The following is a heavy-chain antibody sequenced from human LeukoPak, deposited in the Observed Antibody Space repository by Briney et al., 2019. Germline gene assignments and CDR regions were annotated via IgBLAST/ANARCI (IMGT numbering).Heavy chain of an antibody. CDR3: ARDQITMIVPWSDY. Sequence: GGSLRLSCAASGFTFSDYYMSRIRQAPGKGLEWVSYISSSGSTIYYADSVKGRFTISRDSAKNSLYLQMNSLRAEDTAVYYCARDQITMIVPWSDYWGQGTLVTVSS. D-gene: IGHD3-22*01. CDR2: ISSSGSTI. CDR1: GFTFSDYY. V-gene: IGHV3-11*01. J-gene: IGHJ4*02.